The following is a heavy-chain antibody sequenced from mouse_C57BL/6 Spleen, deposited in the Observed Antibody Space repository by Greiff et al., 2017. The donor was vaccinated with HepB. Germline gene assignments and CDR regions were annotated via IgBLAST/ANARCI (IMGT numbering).Heavy chain of an antibody. Sequence: QVQLKQPGAELVKPGASVKLSCKASGYTFTSYWMHWVKQRPGQGLEWIGMIHPNSGSTNYNEKFKSKATLTVDKSSSTAYMQLSSLTSEDSAVYYCARSELGYAMDYWGQGTSVTVSS. D-gene: IGHD4-1*01. J-gene: IGHJ4*01. CDR3: ARSELGYAMDY. V-gene: IGHV1-64*01. CDR2: IHPNSGST. CDR1: GYTFTSYW.